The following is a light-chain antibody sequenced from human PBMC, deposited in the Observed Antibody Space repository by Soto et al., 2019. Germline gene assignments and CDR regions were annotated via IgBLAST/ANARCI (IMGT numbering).Light chain of an antibody. CDR1: QTVSSSY. CDR3: QQYGSSPQT. V-gene: IGKV3-20*01. CDR2: DAS. Sequence: EIVMTQSPATLSVSPGERATLSCRASQTVSSSYVARYQQKPGQVPKLLIYDASSRATAIPDRFSGSGSGTDFTLTISRLEPEDFAVYYCQQYGSSPQTFGQGTKVDIK. J-gene: IGKJ1*01.